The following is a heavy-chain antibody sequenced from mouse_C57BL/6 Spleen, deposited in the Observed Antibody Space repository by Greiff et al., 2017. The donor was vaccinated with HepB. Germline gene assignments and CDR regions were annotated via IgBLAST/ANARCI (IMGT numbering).Heavy chain of an antibody. J-gene: IGHJ4*01. CDR1: GYTFTSYW. D-gene: IGHD2-1*01. Sequence: QVQLKQPGAELVKPGASVKLSCKASGYTFTSYWMQWVKQRPGQGLEWIGEIDPSDSYTNYNQKFKGKATLTVDTSSSTAYMQLSSLTSEDSAVYYCARSGGNHYYAMDYWGQGTSVTVSS. V-gene: IGHV1-50*01. CDR2: IDPSDSYT. CDR3: ARSGGNHYYAMDY.